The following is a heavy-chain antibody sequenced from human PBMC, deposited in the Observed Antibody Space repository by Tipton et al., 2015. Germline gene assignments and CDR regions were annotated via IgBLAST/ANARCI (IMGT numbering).Heavy chain of an antibody. J-gene: IGHJ3*02. CDR3: ARDKTFEAFDI. CDR2: IYYNGTT. V-gene: IGHV4-31*03. D-gene: IGHD2/OR15-2a*01. CDR1: SVSISSGAYY. Sequence: TLSLTCTISSVSISSGAYYWSWIRQYPGEGLEWIGYIYYNGTTYYNPSLESRLTVSIDTSKKHLSLRLSSVTAADTAVYYCARDKTFEAFDIWGQGTKVTVSS.